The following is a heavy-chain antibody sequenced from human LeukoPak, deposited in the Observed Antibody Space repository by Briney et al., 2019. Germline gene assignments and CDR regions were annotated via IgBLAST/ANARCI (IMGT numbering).Heavy chain of an antibody. CDR2: IYYSGST. J-gene: IGHJ4*02. V-gene: IGHV4-31*03. CDR3: ARVDRGYSGYDLGYFDY. Sequence: PSETPSLTCTVSGGSISSGGYYWSWIRQHPGKGLEWIGYIYYSGSTYYNPSLKSRVTISVDTSKNQFSLKLSSVTAADTAVYYCARVDRGYSGYDLGYFDYWGQGTLVTVSS. D-gene: IGHD5-12*01. CDR1: GGSISSGGYY.